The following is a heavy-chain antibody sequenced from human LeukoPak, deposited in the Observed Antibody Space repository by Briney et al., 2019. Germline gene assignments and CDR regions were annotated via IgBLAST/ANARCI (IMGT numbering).Heavy chain of an antibody. CDR3: ATLKGWYNWNEVGTWYYFDY. D-gene: IGHD1-1*01. V-gene: IGHV4-34*01. J-gene: IGHJ4*02. CDR2: INHSGST. Sequence: SETLSLTCAVYGGSFSGYYWSWIRQPPGKGLEWIGEINHSGSTNYNPSLKSRVTISVDTSKNQFSLKLSSVTAADTAVYYCATLKGWYNWNEVGTWYYFDYWGQGTLVTVSS. CDR1: GGSFSGYY.